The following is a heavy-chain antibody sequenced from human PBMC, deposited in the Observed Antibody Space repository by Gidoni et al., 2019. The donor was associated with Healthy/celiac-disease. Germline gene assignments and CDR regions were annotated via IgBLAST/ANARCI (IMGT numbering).Heavy chain of an antibody. CDR1: GFTFSSYA. D-gene: IGHD3-3*01. CDR3: AKDHDFWSGYGRGGDAFDI. V-gene: IGHV3-23*04. Sequence: EVQLVESGGGLVQPGGSLRLSCAASGFTFSSYAMSWVRQAPGKGLEWVSAISGSGGSTYYADSVKGRFTISRDNSKNTLYLQMNSLRAEDTAVYYCAKDHDFWSGYGRGGDAFDIWGQGTMVTVSS. J-gene: IGHJ3*02. CDR2: ISGSGGST.